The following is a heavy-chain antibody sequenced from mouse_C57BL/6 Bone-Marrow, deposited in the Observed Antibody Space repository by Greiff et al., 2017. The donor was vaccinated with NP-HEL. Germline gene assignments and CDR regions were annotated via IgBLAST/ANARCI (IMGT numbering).Heavy chain of an antibody. D-gene: IGHD3-1*01. CDR3: ARSGFWFAY. CDR2: IFPGSGST. J-gene: IGHJ3*01. Sequence: VQLVESGAELMKPGASVKLSCKATGYTFTGYWIEWVKQRPGHGLEWIGEIFPGSGSTNYTEKFKGKATFTADTSSNTAYMQLSSLTTEDSAIYYCARSGFWFAYWGQGTLVTVSA. CDR1: GYTFTGYW. V-gene: IGHV1-9*01.